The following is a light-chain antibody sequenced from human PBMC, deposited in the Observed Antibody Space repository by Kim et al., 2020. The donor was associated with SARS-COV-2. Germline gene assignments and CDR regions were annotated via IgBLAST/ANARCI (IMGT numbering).Light chain of an antibody. J-gene: IGKJ4*01. V-gene: IGKV3-11*01. Sequence: SPGDRATHSCRASQRVSSYLAWYQQNPGQAPRLLIFEASSRATGTPARFSGGGSGTDFTLTISSLEPEDFAVYYCQQRSNWPPLTFGGGTKVDIK. CDR2: EAS. CDR1: QRVSSY. CDR3: QQRSNWPPLT.